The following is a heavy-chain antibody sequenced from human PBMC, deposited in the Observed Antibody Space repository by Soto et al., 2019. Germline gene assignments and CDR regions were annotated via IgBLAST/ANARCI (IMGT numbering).Heavy chain of an antibody. Sequence: PSETLSLTCTVSGGSISSGDYYWSWIRQPPGKGLEWIGYNYYSGSTYYNPSLQSRVTISVDTSKNQFSMKLSSVTAADTAVYYCARAGYYALGVPTWGQGTLVTVSS. D-gene: IGHD3-3*01. V-gene: IGHV4-30-4*01. CDR2: NYYSGST. J-gene: IGHJ5*02. CDR1: GGSISSGDYY. CDR3: ARAGYYALGVPT.